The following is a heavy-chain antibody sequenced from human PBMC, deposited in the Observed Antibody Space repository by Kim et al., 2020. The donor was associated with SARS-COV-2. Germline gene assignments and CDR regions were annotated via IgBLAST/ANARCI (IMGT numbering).Heavy chain of an antibody. CDR1: GHTFTEDS. CDR2: IDCGNGDT. V-gene: IGHV1-3*01. CDR3: LGGYYFDY. D-gene: IGHD2-15*01. Sequence: ASVKVSCKTSGHTFTEDSIHWVRQAPGQRLEWMGGIDCGNGDTIYSQKFQGRVTFTTDTSARTGYMELSSLTSEDSAVYYCLGGYYFDYWGQGTLVTVSS. J-gene: IGHJ4*02.